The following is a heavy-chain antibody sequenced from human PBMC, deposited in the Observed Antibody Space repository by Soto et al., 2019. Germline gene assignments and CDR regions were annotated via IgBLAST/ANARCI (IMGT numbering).Heavy chain of an antibody. D-gene: IGHD3-22*01. V-gene: IGHV3-7*01. CDR3: VRGALDSPAIL. CDR1: GFTLSDYW. J-gene: IGHJ4*02. Sequence: EVQVVESGGGLVQPGGSLRLSCAASGFTLSDYWMSWVRQAPGKGLEWVATIKKDGSEKHCVDSVKGRLTISRDNARNSLYLQMHSLRAEDTAVYYCVRGALDSPAILWGQGTLVTVSS. CDR2: IKKDGSEK.